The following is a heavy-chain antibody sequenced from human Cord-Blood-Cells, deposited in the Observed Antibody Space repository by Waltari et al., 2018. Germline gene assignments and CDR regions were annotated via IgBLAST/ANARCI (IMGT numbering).Heavy chain of an antibody. J-gene: IGHJ4*02. V-gene: IGHV1-69*01. CDR3: AGGRGYDILTGYFPYFDY. CDR1: GGTFSSYA. Sequence: QVQLVQSGAEVKKPGSSVKVSCKASGGTFSSYAISWVRQAPGQGREWMGGIIPIFGTANYAQKCQGRVTITADEATSTAYMELSSLRSEDTAVYYCAGGRGYDILTGYFPYFDYWGQGTLVTVSS. D-gene: IGHD3-9*01. CDR2: IIPIFGTA.